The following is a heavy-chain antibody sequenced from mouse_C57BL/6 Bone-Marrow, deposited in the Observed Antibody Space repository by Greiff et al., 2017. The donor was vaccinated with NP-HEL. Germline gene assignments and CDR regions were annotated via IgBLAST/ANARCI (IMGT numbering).Heavy chain of an antibody. CDR3: TSRWLLSSWFAY. D-gene: IGHD2-3*01. Sequence: VQLQQSGAELVRPGASVKLSCTASGFNIKDYYMHWVKQRPEQGLEWIGRIDPEDGDTEYAPKFQGKATMTADTSSNTAYLQLSSLTSEDTAVYYFTSRWLLSSWFAYWGQGTLVTVSA. CDR2: IDPEDGDT. J-gene: IGHJ3*01. V-gene: IGHV14-1*01. CDR1: GFNIKDYY.